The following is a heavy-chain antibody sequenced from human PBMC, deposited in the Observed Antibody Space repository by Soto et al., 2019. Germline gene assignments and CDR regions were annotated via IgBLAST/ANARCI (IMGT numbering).Heavy chain of an antibody. CDR1: RFTFSSYG. V-gene: IGHV3-30*18. D-gene: IGHD3-22*01. CDR2: ISYDGSNK. CDR3: AKDRVSSGYFHYYGMDV. J-gene: IGHJ6*04. Sequence: PGGSLRLSCAASRFTFSSYGMYWVRQAPGKGLEWVAIISYDGSNKYYADSVKGRFTISRDNSKNTPYLQMNSLSGEDTAIYYCAKDRVSSGYFHYYGMDVWGKGTMATV.